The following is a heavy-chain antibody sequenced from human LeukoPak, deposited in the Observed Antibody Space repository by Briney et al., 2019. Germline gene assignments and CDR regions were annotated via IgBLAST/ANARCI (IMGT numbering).Heavy chain of an antibody. D-gene: IGHD4-11*01. CDR2: MYYSGST. J-gene: IGHJ6*02. CDR1: GGSITTYY. CDR3: ARSNSNFYYYGMDV. V-gene: IGHV4-59*01. Sequence: SETLSLTCTISGGSITTYYWSWIRQPPGKGLEWIGYMYYSGSTNYNPSLKSRVTISADTSKNQFSLKLSSVTAADTAVYYCARSNSNFYYYGMDVWGQGTTVTVSS.